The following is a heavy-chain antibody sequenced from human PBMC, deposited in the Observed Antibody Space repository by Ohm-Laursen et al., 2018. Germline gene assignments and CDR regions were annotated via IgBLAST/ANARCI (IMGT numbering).Heavy chain of an antibody. J-gene: IGHJ6*02. CDR1: GFTFDGYG. D-gene: IGHD5-12*01. Sequence: LRLSCTASGFTFDGYGMHWVRQAPGKGLEWIGYIYYSGSTYYNPSLKSRVTISVDTSKNQFSLKLSSVTAADTAVYYCARDRGYDYYYYYGMDVWGQGTTVTVSS. CDR3: ARDRGYDYYYYYGMDV. V-gene: IGHV4-31*02. CDR2: IYYSGST.